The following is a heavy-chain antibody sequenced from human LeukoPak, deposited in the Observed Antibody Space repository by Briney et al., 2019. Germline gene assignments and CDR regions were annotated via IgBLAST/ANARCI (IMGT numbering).Heavy chain of an antibody. CDR3: ARGNSGHCTGATCYALDY. CDR2: ISDDFGT. CDR1: GFTFSSYA. J-gene: IGHJ4*02. Sequence: PGGSLRLSYAASGFTFSSYAMSFLRRAPGKGLEWVSAISDDFGTYHADSVKGRFTISRDNSRNTLYLQMTSLRAEDTAVYYCARGNSGHCTGATCYALDYWGQGTLVTVSS. D-gene: IGHD2-2*01. V-gene: IGHV3-23*01.